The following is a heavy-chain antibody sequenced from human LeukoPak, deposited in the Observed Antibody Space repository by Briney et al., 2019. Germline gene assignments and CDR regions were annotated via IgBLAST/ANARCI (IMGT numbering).Heavy chain of an antibody. V-gene: IGHV1-8*01. J-gene: IGHJ6*03. CDR1: GYTFTSYD. D-gene: IGHD6-6*01. Sequence: ASVKVSCKASGYTFTSYDINWMRQATGQGLEWMGWMNPNSGNTGYAQKFQGRVTMTRNTSISTAYMELSSLRSEDTAVYYCARRVSSSLYYYYMDVWGKGTTVTVSS. CDR3: ARRVSSSLYYYYMDV. CDR2: MNPNSGNT.